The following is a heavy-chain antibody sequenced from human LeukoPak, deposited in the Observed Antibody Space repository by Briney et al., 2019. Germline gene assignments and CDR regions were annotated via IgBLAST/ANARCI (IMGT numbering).Heavy chain of an antibody. J-gene: IGHJ6*02. D-gene: IGHD3-16*01. V-gene: IGHV1-3*01. CDR3: VRGGITTTLNYYYYGMDV. Sequence: AASVKVSCKASGYTFTSYAMHWVRQAPGQRLEWMGWINAGNGNTKYSQKFQGRVTITRDTSASTAYMELSSLRSEDTAVYYCVRGGITTTLNYYYYGMDVWGQGTTVTVSS. CDR1: GYTFTSYA. CDR2: INAGNGNT.